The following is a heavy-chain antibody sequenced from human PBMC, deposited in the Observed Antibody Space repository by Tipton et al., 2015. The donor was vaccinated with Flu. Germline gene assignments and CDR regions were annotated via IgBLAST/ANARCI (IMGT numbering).Heavy chain of an antibody. CDR3: AKLGRHFDWFYFDQ. Sequence: GSLRLSCAGSGFTFKNYALSWVRQAPGKGLEWVSSVHGYDGNTYYADSVKGRFTISRDNSKNTMSLQMSSLSVEDTAEYFCAKLGRHFDWFYFDQWGQGTPVTVSS. CDR1: GFTFKNYA. J-gene: IGHJ4*02. CDR2: VHGYDGNT. D-gene: IGHD3-9*01. V-gene: IGHV3-23*01.